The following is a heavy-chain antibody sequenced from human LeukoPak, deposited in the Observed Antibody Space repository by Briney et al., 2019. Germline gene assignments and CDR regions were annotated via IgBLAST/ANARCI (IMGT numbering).Heavy chain of an antibody. CDR3: RRDPRD. CDR2: MYTTGST. CDR1: GGSISSGSYY. J-gene: IGHJ4*02. Sequence: PSETLSLTCTVSGGSISSGSYYWSWIRQPAGKGLEWIGRMYTTGSTNYNPSLKSRVTISVDTSKNQFSLTLSSVTAADTAIYYCRRDPRDWGQGTLVTVSS. V-gene: IGHV4-61*02.